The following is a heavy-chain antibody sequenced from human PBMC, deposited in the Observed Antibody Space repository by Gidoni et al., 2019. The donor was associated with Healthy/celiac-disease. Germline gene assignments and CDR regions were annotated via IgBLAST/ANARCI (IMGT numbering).Heavy chain of an antibody. D-gene: IGHD2-2*03. Sequence: EVQLVESGGGWVQPGGYLRLCCAASGFTFSSYSMNWVRLAPGKGLEWVSYITSSSSTIYYADSVNGRFTISRDNATNSLYLQMNSLRDEDTAVYYCARDTGYCSSTSCYDHDAFDIWGQGTMVTVSS. CDR3: ARDTGYCSSTSCYDHDAFDI. CDR2: ITSSSSTI. CDR1: GFTFSSYS. J-gene: IGHJ3*02. V-gene: IGHV3-48*02.